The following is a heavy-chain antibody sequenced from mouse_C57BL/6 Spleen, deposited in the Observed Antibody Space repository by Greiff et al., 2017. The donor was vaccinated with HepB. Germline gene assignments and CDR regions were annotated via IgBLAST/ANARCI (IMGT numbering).Heavy chain of an antibody. Sequence: QVQLKQPGAELVKPGASVKLSCKASGYTFTSYWMHWVKQRPGQGLEWIGMIHPNSGSTNYNEKFKSKATLTVDKSSSTAYMQLSSLTSEDSAVYYCARGDYYGTFDYWGQGTTLTVSS. J-gene: IGHJ2*01. CDR1: GYTFTSYW. V-gene: IGHV1-64*01. CDR3: ARGDYYGTFDY. CDR2: IHPNSGST. D-gene: IGHD1-1*01.